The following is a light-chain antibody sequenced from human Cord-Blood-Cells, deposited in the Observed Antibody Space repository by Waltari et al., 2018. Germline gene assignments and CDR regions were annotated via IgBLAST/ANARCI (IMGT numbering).Light chain of an antibody. CDR2: AAS. V-gene: IGKV1-39*01. CDR1: QSISSY. CDR3: QQSYSTWT. Sequence: DILMTQSPSSLSASVGARVTITCRASQSISSYLNWYQQKPGKAPKLLIYAASSLQSGVPSRFSGSGSGTDFTLTISSLQPEDFATYYCQQSYSTWTFGQGTKVEIK. J-gene: IGKJ1*01.